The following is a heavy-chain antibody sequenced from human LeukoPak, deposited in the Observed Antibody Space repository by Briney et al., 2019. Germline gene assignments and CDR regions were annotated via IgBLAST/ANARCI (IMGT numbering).Heavy chain of an antibody. J-gene: IGHJ4*02. D-gene: IGHD3-22*01. CDR1: GFTFSSYG. CDR3: AKDSPPHYYYDSSGYYYFDY. CDR2: ISYDGSNK. Sequence: GGSLRLSCAASGFTFSSYGMHWVRQAPGKGLEWVAVISYDGSNKHYADSVKGRFTISRDNSKNTLYLQMNSLRAEDTAVYYCAKDSPPHYYYDSSGYYYFDYWGQGTLVTVSS. V-gene: IGHV3-30*18.